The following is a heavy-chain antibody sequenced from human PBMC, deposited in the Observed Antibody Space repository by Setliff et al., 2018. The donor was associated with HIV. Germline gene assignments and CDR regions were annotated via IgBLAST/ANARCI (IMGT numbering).Heavy chain of an antibody. D-gene: IGHD3-22*01. CDR3: VRVVVIMGTGPHLDY. Sequence: AGGSLRLSCAASGFTFSDHWMHWVRQTPGRGLEWVSYIEGDGTTTNYADFVRGRFTISRDNAKNTLFLQMNSLRADDTAVYYCVRVVVIMGTGPHLDYWGQGALVTVSS. V-gene: IGHV3-74*01. J-gene: IGHJ4*02. CDR2: IEGDGTTT. CDR1: GFTFSDHW.